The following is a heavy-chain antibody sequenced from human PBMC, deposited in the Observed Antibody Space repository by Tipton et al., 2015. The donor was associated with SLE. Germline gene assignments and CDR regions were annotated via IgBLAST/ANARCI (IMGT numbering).Heavy chain of an antibody. V-gene: IGHV4-31*03. CDR3: ARWNFVTMTGGFDI. D-gene: IGHD1-7*01. CDR2: MYHSGTT. Sequence: TLSLTCTVSGGSISSGGYYWSWIRQHPGKGLEWIGYMYHSGTTSYNPSLKSRVTMSVDTSQNQFSLTLRSVTAADTAIYYCARWNFVTMTGGFDIWGQGTMFTVSS. J-gene: IGHJ3*02. CDR1: GGSISSGGYY.